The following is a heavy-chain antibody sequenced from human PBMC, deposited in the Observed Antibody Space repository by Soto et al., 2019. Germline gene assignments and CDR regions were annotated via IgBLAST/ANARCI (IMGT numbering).Heavy chain of an antibody. D-gene: IGHD3-10*01. V-gene: IGHV4-39*01. CDR3: ARSLITMVPAAD. Sequence: QLQLQESGPGLVKPSETLSLTCTVSGGSISSSSYYWGWIRQPPGKGLEWIGSIYYSGSTYYNPSLKSSVTITLATTTNQHSQKLSSVPAADTAVYDCARSLITMVPAADWGQGPLVAVSA. CDR2: IYYSGST. J-gene: IGHJ4*02. CDR1: GGSISSSSYY.